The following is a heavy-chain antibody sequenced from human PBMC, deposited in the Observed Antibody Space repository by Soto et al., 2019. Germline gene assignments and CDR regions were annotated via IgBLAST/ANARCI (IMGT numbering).Heavy chain of an antibody. CDR3: AGPFDSRGDYDY. V-gene: IGHV1-18*01. J-gene: IGHJ4*02. CDR1: GYTFTRHC. D-gene: IGHD2-21*01. CDR2: PSAYNGNT. Sequence: SVKVSCKASGYTFTRHCISRVRQAPGQGLECMRWPSAYNGNTNYAQKLQGRVTMTTDTSTSTAYMELRSLRSDDTAVYYCAGPFDSRGDYDYTGQRSLVTVSA.